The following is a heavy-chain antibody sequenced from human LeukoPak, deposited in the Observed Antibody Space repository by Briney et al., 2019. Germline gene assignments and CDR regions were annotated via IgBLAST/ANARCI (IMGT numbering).Heavy chain of an antibody. V-gene: IGHV3-30*18. D-gene: IGHD1-1*01. CDR1: GFTFSSYG. CDR2: ISYDGSNK. CDR3: AKDKDRVHQSFDY. Sequence: PGGSLRLSCAASGFTFSSYGMHWVRQAPGKGLEGVAVISYDGSNKYYADSVNRRFTTSRDNSKNTLYLQMNSLRAEVTAVYYCAKDKDRVHQSFDYWGQGTLVTVSS. J-gene: IGHJ4*02.